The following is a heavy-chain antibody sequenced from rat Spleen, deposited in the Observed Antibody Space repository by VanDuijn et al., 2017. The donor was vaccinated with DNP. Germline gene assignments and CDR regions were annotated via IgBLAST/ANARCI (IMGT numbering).Heavy chain of an antibody. Sequence: EVQLQESGPGLVKPSQSLSLTCSVTGYSITNNYWGWVRKFPGNKMEWVGHITYSGDTSYNPSLRSRISITRDTSNNPFFLHLNSVTTEDTATYYCARHNIVRDWFFDFWGPGTMVTVSS. CDR3: ARHNIVRDWFFDF. J-gene: IGHJ1*01. CDR1: GYSITNNY. V-gene: IGHV3-1*01. CDR2: ITYSGDT. D-gene: IGHD4-3*01.